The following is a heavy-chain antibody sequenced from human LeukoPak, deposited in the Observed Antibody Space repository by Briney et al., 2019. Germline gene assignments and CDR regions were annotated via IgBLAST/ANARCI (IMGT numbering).Heavy chain of an antibody. Sequence: GGSLRLSCAASGFTFSIYWMSWVRQAPGKGLEWVANIKQDGSEKYYVDSVKGRFTISRDNAKNSLYLQMNSLRAEDTAVYYCAREAGGIPSWGQGNLGTVSS. CDR1: GFTFSIYW. J-gene: IGHJ4*02. CDR2: IKQDGSEK. D-gene: IGHD2-2*01. CDR3: AREAGGIPS. V-gene: IGHV3-7*05.